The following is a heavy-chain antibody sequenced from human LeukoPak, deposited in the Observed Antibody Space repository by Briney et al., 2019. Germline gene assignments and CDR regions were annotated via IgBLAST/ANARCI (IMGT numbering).Heavy chain of an antibody. CDR2: ISAYNGNT. CDR1: GGTFSSYA. Sequence: ASVKVSCKASGGTFSSYAISWVRQAPGQGLEWMGWISAYNGNTHYAQKLQGRVTMTTDTSTSTAYMELRSLRSDDTAIYYCARDDRSVDTAMSFQHWGQGTLVTVSS. J-gene: IGHJ1*01. V-gene: IGHV1-18*01. CDR3: ARDDRSVDTAMSFQH. D-gene: IGHD5-18*01.